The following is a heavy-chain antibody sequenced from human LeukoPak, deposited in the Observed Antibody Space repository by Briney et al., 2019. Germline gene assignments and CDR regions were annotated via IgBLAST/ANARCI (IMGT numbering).Heavy chain of an antibody. V-gene: IGHV1-46*01. Sequence: ASVRVSCKASGYTFTSYYMHWVRQAPGQGLEWMGIINPSGGSTSYAQKCQGRVTMTRDTSTSTVYMEPSSLTSEHTAVYYCARDRIVGATNYYYYGMDVWGQGTPVTVSS. CDR3: ARDRIVGATNYYYYGMDV. J-gene: IGHJ6*02. D-gene: IGHD1-26*01. CDR2: INPSGGST. CDR1: GYTFTSYY.